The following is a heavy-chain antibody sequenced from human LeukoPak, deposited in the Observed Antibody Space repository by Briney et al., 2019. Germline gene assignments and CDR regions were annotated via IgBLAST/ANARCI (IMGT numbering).Heavy chain of an antibody. CDR2: INPNSGGT. V-gene: IGHV1-2*02. J-gene: IGHJ4*02. CDR1: GYTFTGYY. Sequence: GASVKVSCKASGYTFTGYYMHWVRQAPGQGLEWMGWINPNSGGTNYAQKFQGRVTMTRDTSISTAYMELSRLRSDDTAVYYCARVEKGGTMVRGVYDYWGQGTLVTVSS. CDR3: ARVEKGGTMVRGVYDY. D-gene: IGHD3-10*01.